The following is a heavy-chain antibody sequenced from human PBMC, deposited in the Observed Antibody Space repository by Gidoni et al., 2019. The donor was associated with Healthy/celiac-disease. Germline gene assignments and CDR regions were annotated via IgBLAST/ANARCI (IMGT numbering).Heavy chain of an antibody. J-gene: IGHJ4*02. CDR3: ARLAATVYFDY. CDR1: VFTFSDYY. Sequence: QVQLVEAGGGLVKPGGSLRLSCAASVFTFSDYYMIWLRQAPGKGLEWVSYISSSGTNIYYSDYVKSRFTISRDNAKNSLYMQIKSLRAEDTAVYSCARLAATVYFDYWGQGTLVTVSS. D-gene: IGHD6-25*01. CDR2: ISSSGTNI. V-gene: IGHV3-11*01.